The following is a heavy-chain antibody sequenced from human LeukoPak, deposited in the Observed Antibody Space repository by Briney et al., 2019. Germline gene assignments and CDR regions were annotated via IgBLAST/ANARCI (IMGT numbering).Heavy chain of an antibody. J-gene: IGHJ4*02. V-gene: IGHV3-7*01. D-gene: IGHD3-22*01. CDR3: ARDVRPLDSSGYFGY. CDR1: GFTFSSYW. Sequence: GGPLRLSCAASGFTFSSYWMRWVRQAPGKGLEWVANIKQDGSEKYYVDSVTGRFTISRDNAKNSLDLQMNSLRAEDMAVYYCARDVRPLDSSGYFGYWGQGTLVTVSS. CDR2: IKQDGSEK.